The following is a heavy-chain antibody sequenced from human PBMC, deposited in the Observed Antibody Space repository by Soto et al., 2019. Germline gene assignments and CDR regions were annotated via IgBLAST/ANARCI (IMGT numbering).Heavy chain of an antibody. CDR1: GFTFSSYA. CDR3: AREGYCSSTSCYLFDY. Sequence: EVQLVESGGGLVQPGGSLRLSCAASGFTFSSYAMHWVRQAPGKGLEYVSAISSNGGSTYYANSVKGRLTISRDNSTHTLYLQMVSLSAEDMAVYYCAREGYCSSTSCYLFDYWSQGTLVTVSS. CDR2: ISSNGGST. J-gene: IGHJ4*02. D-gene: IGHD2-2*01. V-gene: IGHV3-64*01.